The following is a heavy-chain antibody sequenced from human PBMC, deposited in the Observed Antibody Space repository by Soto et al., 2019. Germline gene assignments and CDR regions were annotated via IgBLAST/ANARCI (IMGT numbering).Heavy chain of an antibody. CDR1: GFTFSSYG. J-gene: IGHJ4*02. V-gene: IGHV3-30*18. CDR3: AKVADPYSNYAYYFDY. CDR2: ISYDGSNK. Sequence: GGSLRLSCAASGFTFSSYGMHWVRQAPGKGLEWVAVISYDGSNKYYADSVKGRFTISRDNSKNTLYLQMNSLRAEDTAVYYCAKVADPYSNYAYYFDYWGQGTLVTVSS. D-gene: IGHD4-4*01.